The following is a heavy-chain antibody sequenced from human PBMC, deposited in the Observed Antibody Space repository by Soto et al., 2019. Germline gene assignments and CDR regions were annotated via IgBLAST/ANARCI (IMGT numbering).Heavy chain of an antibody. CDR1: GFTFSSYA. V-gene: IGHV3-23*01. CDR3: AKDGRTYYDFWSGYSKGYYFDY. Sequence: PGGSLRLSCAASGFTFSSYAMSWVRQAPGKGLEWVSATSGSGGSTYYADSVKGRFTISRDNSKNTLYLQMNSLRAEDTAVYYCAKDGRTYYDFWSGYSKGYYFDYWGQGTLVTVSS. D-gene: IGHD3-3*01. CDR2: TSGSGGST. J-gene: IGHJ4*02.